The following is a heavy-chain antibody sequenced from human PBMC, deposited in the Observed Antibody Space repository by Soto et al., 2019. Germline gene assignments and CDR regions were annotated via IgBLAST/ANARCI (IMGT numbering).Heavy chain of an antibody. V-gene: IGHV3-15*01. D-gene: IGHD2-15*01. CDR3: TTELLLQLLN. J-gene: IGHJ4*02. CDR1: GFTFSNAW. Sequence: EVQLVESGGGLVKPGGSLRLSCAASGFTFSNAWMSWVRQAPGKGLEWVGLIKSKTDGGTTDYAATVKGRFTISRDDSKTTLYLQMNSLKTEDTAVYYCTTELLLQLLNWGQGTLVTVSS. CDR2: IKSKTDGGTT.